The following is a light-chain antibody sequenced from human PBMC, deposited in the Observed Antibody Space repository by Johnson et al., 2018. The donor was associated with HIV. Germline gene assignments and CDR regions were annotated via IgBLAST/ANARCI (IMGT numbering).Light chain of an antibody. CDR2: ENN. J-gene: IGLJ1*01. Sequence: QSVLTQPPSVSAAPGQKVTISCSRSSSNIGNNYVSWYQQLPGTAPKLLIYENNKRPSGIPDRFSGSKSGTSATRGITGLQTGDEADYYCGTWDSSLSAGGVFGTGTKVTVL. CDR3: GTWDSSLSAGGV. V-gene: IGLV1-51*02. CDR1: SSNIGNNY.